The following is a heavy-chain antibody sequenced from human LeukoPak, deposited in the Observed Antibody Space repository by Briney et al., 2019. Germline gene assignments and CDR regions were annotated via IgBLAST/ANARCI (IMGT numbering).Heavy chain of an antibody. V-gene: IGHV3-23*01. D-gene: IGHD2-15*01. J-gene: IGHJ4*02. Sequence: GGSLRLSCAASGFTFSSYSMCWVRQAPGKGPEWVSGIKESGDITYYADSVKGRFTTSRDNSKNTLYLQMNSLRAEDTAKYYCAKYCSGATCSGYWGQGTLVTVSS. CDR2: IKESGDIT. CDR1: GFTFSSYS. CDR3: AKYCSGATCSGY.